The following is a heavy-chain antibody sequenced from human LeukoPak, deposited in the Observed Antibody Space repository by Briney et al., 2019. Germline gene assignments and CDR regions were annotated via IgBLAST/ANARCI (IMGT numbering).Heavy chain of an antibody. CDR1: GYTFTGYY. J-gene: IGHJ6*03. V-gene: IGHV1-2*02. D-gene: IGHD6-19*01. Sequence: APVKVSCKASGYTFTGYYMHWVRQAPGQGLEWMGWINPNSGGTNYAQKFQGRVTMTRDTSISTAYMEPNRLRSDDTAVYYCARSEQFPYYMDVWGKGTTVTVSS. CDR2: INPNSGGT. CDR3: ARSEQFPYYMDV.